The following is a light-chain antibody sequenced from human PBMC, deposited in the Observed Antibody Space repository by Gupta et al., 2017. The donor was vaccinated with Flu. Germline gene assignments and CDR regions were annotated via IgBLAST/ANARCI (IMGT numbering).Light chain of an antibody. Sequence: EIVLTQSPDTLSLSPGERATLSCRASQSISRYLAWYQQRPGQAPRLLIYDAFNRATDIPARFSGSGSGTDFTLTISSLEPEDFAVYYCQQRSSWPQTFGQGTKVEIK. V-gene: IGKV3-11*01. J-gene: IGKJ1*01. CDR1: QSISRY. CDR3: QQRSSWPQT. CDR2: DAF.